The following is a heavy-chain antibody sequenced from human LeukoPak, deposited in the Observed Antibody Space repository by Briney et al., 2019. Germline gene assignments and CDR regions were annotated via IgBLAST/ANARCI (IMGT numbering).Heavy chain of an antibody. CDR2: ISSSSSYI. V-gene: IGHV3-21*01. CDR3: ARAYALAHYYGMDV. CDR1: GFTFSSYS. J-gene: IGHJ6*02. Sequence: GGSLRLSCAASGFTFSSYSMNRVRQAPGKGLEWVSSISSSSSYIYYADSVKGRFTISRDNAKNSLYLQMNSLRAEDTAVYYCARAYALAHYYGMDVWGQGTTVTVSS. D-gene: IGHD3-16*01.